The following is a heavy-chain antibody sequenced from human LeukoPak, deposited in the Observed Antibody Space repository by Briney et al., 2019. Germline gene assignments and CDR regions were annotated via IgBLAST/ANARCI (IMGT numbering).Heavy chain of an antibody. J-gene: IGHJ6*02. Sequence: GSLRLSCAASGFTFSSHNMNWVRQTPGKGLEWVSYISSGSSIIYYADPVKGRFTISRDNAKNSLYLQMDSLRAEDTAVYYCAKVPFLDVWGQGTTVTVSS. CDR3: AKVPFLDV. CDR2: ISSGSSII. D-gene: IGHD3-16*01. CDR1: GFTFSSHN. V-gene: IGHV3-48*01.